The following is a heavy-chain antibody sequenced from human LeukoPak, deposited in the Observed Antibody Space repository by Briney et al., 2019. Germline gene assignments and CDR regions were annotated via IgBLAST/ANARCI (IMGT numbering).Heavy chain of an antibody. Sequence: TPGGSLRLSCAASGFTFSSYYMNWVRQAPGKGLEWVSSISGSSSFIYYADSVKGRFTISRDNAKNSLYLQMNSLRADDTAVYYCATDLTGHAFDIWGQGTMVTVSS. D-gene: IGHD3-9*01. V-gene: IGHV3-21*01. J-gene: IGHJ3*02. CDR1: GFTFSSYY. CDR2: ISGSSSFI. CDR3: ATDLTGHAFDI.